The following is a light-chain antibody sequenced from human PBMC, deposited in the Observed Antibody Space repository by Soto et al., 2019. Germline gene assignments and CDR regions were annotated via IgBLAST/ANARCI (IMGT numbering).Light chain of an antibody. V-gene: IGLV1-47*01. CDR3: AAWDDSLSGQV. J-gene: IGLJ2*01. Sequence: QSVLTQPPSASGSPGQRVTISCSGSSSNIGSNYVYWYQQLPGTAPKLLIYRNNQRPSWVPYRFSGSKSATKAALPTSGLRSDDEDDDYCAAWDDSLSGQVFGGGTKVTVL. CDR2: RNN. CDR1: SSNIGSNY.